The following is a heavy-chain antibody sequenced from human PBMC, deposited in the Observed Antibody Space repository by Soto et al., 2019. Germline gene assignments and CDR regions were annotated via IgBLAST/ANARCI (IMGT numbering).Heavy chain of an antibody. CDR2: INHSGST. CDR3: ARVAQRGYSYGYGRYGMDV. V-gene: IGHV4-34*01. CDR1: GGSFSGYY. J-gene: IGHJ6*02. Sequence: QVQLQQWGAGLLKPSETLSLTCAVYGGSFSGYYWSWIRQPPGKGLEWIGEINHSGSTNYNPSLKSRVTISVDTSKNQFSLKLSSVTAADTAVYYCARVAQRGYSYGYGRYGMDVWGQGTTVTVSS. D-gene: IGHD5-18*01.